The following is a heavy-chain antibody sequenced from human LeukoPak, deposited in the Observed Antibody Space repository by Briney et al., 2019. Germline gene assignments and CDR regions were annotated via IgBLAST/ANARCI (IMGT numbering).Heavy chain of an antibody. CDR1: GGTFSSYA. V-gene: IGHV1-69*06. D-gene: IGHD2-2*01. J-gene: IGHJ4*02. CDR3: ASLQGGYCSSTSCPEIDY. CDR2: IIPIIGTA. Sequence: EASVKVSCKASGGTFSSYAISWVRQAPGQGLEWMGGIIPIIGTANYAQKFQGRGTITADKSTSTAYMELSSLRSEDTAVYYCASLQGGYCSSTSCPEIDYWGQGTLVTVSS.